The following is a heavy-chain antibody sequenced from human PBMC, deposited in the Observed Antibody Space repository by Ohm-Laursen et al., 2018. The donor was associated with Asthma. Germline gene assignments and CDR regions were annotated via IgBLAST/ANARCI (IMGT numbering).Heavy chain of an antibody. D-gene: IGHD2-15*01. CDR1: GFTFSNYG. Sequence: SLRLSCAASGFTFSNYGFHWVRQAPGKGLEWVAVIWYDGSNKYYADSVKGRFTISRDNSKNTLYLQMNSLRAEDTAVYYCARDFRGILFWGQGTLVTVSS. V-gene: IGHV3-33*08. CDR3: ARDFRGILF. CDR2: IWYDGSNK. J-gene: IGHJ4*02.